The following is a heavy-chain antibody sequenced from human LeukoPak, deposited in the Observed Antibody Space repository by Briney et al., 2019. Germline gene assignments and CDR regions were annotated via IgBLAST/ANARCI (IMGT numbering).Heavy chain of an antibody. CDR2: IWYDGSYK. Sequence: GGSLRLSCAASGFTFSNAWMSWVRQAPGKGLEWVAVIWYDGSYKYYADSVKGRFTISRDNSKNTLYLQMNSLRAEDTAVYYCAREYFYDSSGYSDAFDIWGQGTMVTVSS. CDR3: AREYFYDSSGYSDAFDI. J-gene: IGHJ3*02. V-gene: IGHV3-33*08. D-gene: IGHD3-22*01. CDR1: GFTFSNAW.